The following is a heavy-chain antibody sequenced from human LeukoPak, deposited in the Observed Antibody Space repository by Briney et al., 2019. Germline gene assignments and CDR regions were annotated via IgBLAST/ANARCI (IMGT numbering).Heavy chain of an antibody. CDR1: GFTFSSYA. CDR3: AKVPGVPAAIVY. CDR2: ISYDGSNK. D-gene: IGHD2-2*01. V-gene: IGHV3-30-3*01. J-gene: IGHJ4*02. Sequence: GRSLRLSCAASGFTFSSYAMHWVRQAPGKGLEWVAVISYDGSNKYYADSVKGRFTISRDNSKNTLYLQMNSLRAEDTAVYYCAKVPGVPAAIVYWGQGTLVTVSS.